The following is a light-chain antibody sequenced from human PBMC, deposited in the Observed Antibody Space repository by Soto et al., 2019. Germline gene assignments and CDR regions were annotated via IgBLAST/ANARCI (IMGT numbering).Light chain of an antibody. CDR3: QQRSNWPRT. CDR2: DAS. Sequence: EIVLTQSPATLSLSPGERATLSCRASQSVSSYLAWYQQKPGQAPRLLIYDASNRATGIPARFSGSGSGTDFTLTISSLEPEDLAVYYCQQRSNWPRTFGHGTKLEIK. V-gene: IGKV3-11*01. CDR1: QSVSSY. J-gene: IGKJ2*01.